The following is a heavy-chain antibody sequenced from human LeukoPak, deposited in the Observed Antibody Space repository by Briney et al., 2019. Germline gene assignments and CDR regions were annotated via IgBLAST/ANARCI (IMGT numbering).Heavy chain of an antibody. Sequence: GGSLRLSCAASGFTFSRYWMTWVRQAPGKGLGYMANIKEDGSEKYYVDSVKGRFTISRDNAKNSLFLQMNSLRVEDTAVYYCARDSSAERGQQLANWGQGTLVTVSS. D-gene: IGHD6-13*01. CDR2: IKEDGSEK. CDR1: GFTFSRYW. V-gene: IGHV3-7*04. J-gene: IGHJ4*02. CDR3: ARDSSAERGQQLAN.